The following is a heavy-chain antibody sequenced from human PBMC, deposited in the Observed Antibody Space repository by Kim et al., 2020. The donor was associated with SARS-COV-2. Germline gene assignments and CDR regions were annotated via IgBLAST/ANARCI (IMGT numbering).Heavy chain of an antibody. CDR2: T. V-gene: IGHV5-51*01. CDR3: ARSPSSWYFDL. Sequence: TQYCPSFQGQVTISADKSISTAYLQWSSLKASDTAMYYCARSPSSWYFDLWGRGTLVTVSS. J-gene: IGHJ2*01. D-gene: IGHD6-6*01.